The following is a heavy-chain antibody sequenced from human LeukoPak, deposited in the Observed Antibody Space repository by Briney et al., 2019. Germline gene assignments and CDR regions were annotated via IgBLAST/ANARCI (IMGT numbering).Heavy chain of an antibody. V-gene: IGHV3-21*01. D-gene: IGHD6-19*01. J-gene: IGHJ4*02. CDR1: GFTFSSYA. CDR2: ISSSSSYI. Sequence: PGGSLRLSCAASGFTFSSYAMSWVRQAPGKGLEWVSSISSSSSYIYYADSVKGRFTISRDNAKNSLYLQMNSLRAEDTAVYYCARERGSGWSPDYWGQGTLVTVSS. CDR3: ARERGSGWSPDY.